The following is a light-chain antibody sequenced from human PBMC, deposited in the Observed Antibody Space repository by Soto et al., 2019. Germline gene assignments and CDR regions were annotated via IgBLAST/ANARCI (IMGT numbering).Light chain of an antibody. CDR1: SSDVGSYNL. Sequence: QSALTQPASVSGSPGQSITISCSGISSDVGSYNLVSWYQKHPGKAPKVMIYEVNKRPSGVSNRFSGSKSGNTASLTISGLQADDEADYFCCSYAGSSTVVFGGGTKVTVL. V-gene: IGLV2-23*02. CDR2: EVN. J-gene: IGLJ2*01. CDR3: CSYAGSSTVV.